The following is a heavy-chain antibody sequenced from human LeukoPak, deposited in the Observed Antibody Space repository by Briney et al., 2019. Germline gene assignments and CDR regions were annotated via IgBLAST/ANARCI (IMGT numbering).Heavy chain of an antibody. V-gene: IGHV4-39*07. J-gene: IGHJ5*02. CDR3: ASSYYDILTGYPPPGNWFDP. D-gene: IGHD3-9*01. CDR2: IYYSGST. Sequence: SETLSLTCTVSGGSISSSSYYWGWIRQPPGKGLEWIGSIYYSGSTYYNPSLKSRVTISVDTSKNQFSLKLSSVTAADTAVYYCASSYYDILTGYPPPGNWFDPWGQGTLVTVSS. CDR1: GGSISSSSYY.